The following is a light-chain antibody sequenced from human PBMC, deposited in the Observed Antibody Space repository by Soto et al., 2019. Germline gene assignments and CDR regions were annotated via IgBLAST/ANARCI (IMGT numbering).Light chain of an antibody. CDR1: SSDVGGYNY. J-gene: IGLJ1*01. Sequence: QSVLTQPPSASGSPGQSVTISCTGTSSDVGGYNYVSWYQQHPGKAPNLMIYEFSRRPSGVPDRFSGSRSANTAFLTVSGLQAEDEADYYCCSYAGNDNFYVFGTGTKVTVL. CDR2: EFS. V-gene: IGLV2-8*01. CDR3: CSYAGNDNFYV.